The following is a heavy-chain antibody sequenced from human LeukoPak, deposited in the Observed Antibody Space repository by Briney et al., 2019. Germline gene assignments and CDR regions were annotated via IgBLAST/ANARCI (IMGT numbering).Heavy chain of an antibody. CDR1: GYSFTDYW. CDR2: IYPGDSDT. V-gene: IGHV5-51*01. D-gene: IGHD1-26*01. CDR3: ARLHSGTYLGDY. Sequence: HGESLKISCKGSGYSFTDYWIGWVRQLPGKGLEWMGIIYPGDSDTRYSPSFQGQVTISADESISTAYLQWSSLKASDTAMYYCARLHSGTYLGDYWGQGTLVTVSS. J-gene: IGHJ4*02.